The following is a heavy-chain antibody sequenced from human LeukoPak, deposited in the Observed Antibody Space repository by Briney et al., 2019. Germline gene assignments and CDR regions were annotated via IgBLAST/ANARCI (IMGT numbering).Heavy chain of an antibody. Sequence: PSETLSLTCVVSGGSINSSKWWSWVRQPPGKGLEWIGEIFHSGSTNYSPSLKSRVTISLDKARNQFSLKLTSVTAADTAVYYCARGGREASGLFYYYYGLDVWGQGTTVTVSS. CDR1: GGSINSSKW. J-gene: IGHJ6*02. CDR3: ARGGREASGLFYYYYGLDV. V-gene: IGHV4-4*02. CDR2: IFHSGST. D-gene: IGHD6-19*01.